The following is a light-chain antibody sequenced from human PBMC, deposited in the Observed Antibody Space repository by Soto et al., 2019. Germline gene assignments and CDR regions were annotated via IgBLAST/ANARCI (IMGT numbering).Light chain of an antibody. CDR1: HSISSW. J-gene: IGKJ1*01. V-gene: IGKV1-5*01. CDR2: DAS. Sequence: DIQMTQSPSTLSASVGDRMTITCRASHSISSWLAWYQQKPGQAPKSLIYDASSLESGVPSRFSGSGSGTEFTLTISSLLPDDFATYYCQQYNSFPWTFCQGTKVE. CDR3: QQYNSFPWT.